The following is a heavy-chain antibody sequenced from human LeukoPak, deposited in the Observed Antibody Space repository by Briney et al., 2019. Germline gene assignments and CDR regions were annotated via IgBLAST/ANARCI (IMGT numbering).Heavy chain of an antibody. CDR3: ARDLHPSHFDS. CDR1: GCSVSSNY. CDR2: MYSGGHT. V-gene: IGHV3-53*01. J-gene: IGHJ4*02. Sequence: GGSLRLSCVASGCSVSSNYMSWVRQAPGKGLEWVSVMYSGGHTYYADSVKGRFTVSRDYSKNTLYLQMNSLRAEDTAVYYCARDLHPSHFDSWGQGTLVTVSS.